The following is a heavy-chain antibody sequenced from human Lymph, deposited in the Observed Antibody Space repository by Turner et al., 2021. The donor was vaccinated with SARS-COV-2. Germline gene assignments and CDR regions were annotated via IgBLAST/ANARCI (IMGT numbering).Heavy chain of an antibody. V-gene: IGHV3-30*04. CDR2: ISDDGSNK. J-gene: IGHJ6*02. CDR3: ARYGSGGYFYYGLDV. D-gene: IGHD3-10*01. CDR1: GFTFSTYA. Sequence: QVQLVASGGGVVQPARSLSLSSAASGFTFSTYAIHWVRQAAGKGLEGVAVISDDGSNKYYADSVKGRFTISRDNSKNTLYLQMNSLRAEDTAVYYCARYGSGGYFYYGLDVWGQGTTVTVSS.